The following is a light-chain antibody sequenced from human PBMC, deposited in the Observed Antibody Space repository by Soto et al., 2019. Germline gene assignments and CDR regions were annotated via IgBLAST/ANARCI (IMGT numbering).Light chain of an antibody. Sequence: IQMTQSPSSLSASVGDRITITCRASQGMSTYLAWYQQKPGKAPKLLIYAAYTLQSGVPSRFSGGGSGTDFTLTISSLQPEDFATYYCQQLNRYPTFGGGTKVEIK. CDR3: QQLNRYPT. CDR2: AAY. CDR1: QGMSTY. J-gene: IGKJ4*01. V-gene: IGKV1-9*01.